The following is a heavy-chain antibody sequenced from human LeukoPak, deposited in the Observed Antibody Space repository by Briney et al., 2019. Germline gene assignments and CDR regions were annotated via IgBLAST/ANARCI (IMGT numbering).Heavy chain of an antibody. CDR1: GGSISSYY. V-gene: IGHV4-59*01. J-gene: IGHJ4*02. CDR2: IYYSGSA. D-gene: IGHD3-22*01. Sequence: SETLSLTCTVSGGSISSYYWSWIRQPPGKGLEWIGYIYYSGSANYNPSLKSRVTISVDTSKNQFSLKLSSVTAADTAVYYCASGVVAESFDYWGQGTLVTVSS. CDR3: ASGVVAESFDY.